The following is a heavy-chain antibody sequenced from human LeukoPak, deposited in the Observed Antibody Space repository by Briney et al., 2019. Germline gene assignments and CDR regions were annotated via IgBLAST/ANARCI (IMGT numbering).Heavy chain of an antibody. V-gene: IGHV1-2*02. CDR1: GYTFTGYY. D-gene: IGHD6-19*01. J-gene: IGHJ4*02. CDR3: ARVGTSSGIAVAGPVFDY. Sequence: ASVKVSCKASGYTFTGYYMHWVRQAPGQGLEWMGWINPNSGGTNYAQKFQGRATMTRDTSISTAYMELSRLRSDDTAVYYCARVGTSSGIAVAGPVFDYWGQGTLVTVSS. CDR2: INPNSGGT.